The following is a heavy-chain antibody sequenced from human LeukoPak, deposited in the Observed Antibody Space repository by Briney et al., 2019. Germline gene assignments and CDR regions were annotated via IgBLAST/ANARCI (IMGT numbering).Heavy chain of an antibody. CDR3: ARDRYSSSQGDAFDI. CDR1: GFTFSSYA. D-gene: IGHD6-13*01. J-gene: IGHJ3*02. V-gene: IGHV3-23*01. CDR2: ISGSGGST. Sequence: GGSLRLSCAASGFTFSSYAMSWVRQAPGKGLEWVSAISGSGGSTYYADSVKGRFTISRDNSKNTLYLQMNSLRAEDTAVYYCARDRYSSSQGDAFDIWGQGTMVTVSS.